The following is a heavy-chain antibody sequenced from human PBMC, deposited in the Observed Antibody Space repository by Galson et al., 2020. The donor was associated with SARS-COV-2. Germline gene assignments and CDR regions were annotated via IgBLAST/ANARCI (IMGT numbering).Heavy chain of an antibody. V-gene: IGHV3-7*01. Sequence: GGSLRLSCRGSGFSFSNYWMNWVRQAPGKGLEWVANIKQDGSEKFYVESVKGRFTVSRDNTQNSLYLQMNNLRVEDTAVYFCARGSIYYDFWSGRAEYFQHWGQGTLVTLPS. J-gene: IGHJ1*01. CDR2: IKQDGSEK. D-gene: IGHD3-3*01. CDR3: ARGSIYYDFWSGRAEYFQH. CDR1: GFSFSNYW.